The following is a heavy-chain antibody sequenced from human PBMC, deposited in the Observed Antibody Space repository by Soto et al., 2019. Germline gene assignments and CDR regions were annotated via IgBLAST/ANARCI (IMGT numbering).Heavy chain of an antibody. V-gene: IGHV4-61*08. CDR1: GGSISSGGYY. CDR3: ARRYGASFDY. Sequence: SETLSLTCTVSGGSISSGGYYWWWIRQHPGKGLEWIGYIYYSGSTNYNPSLKSRVTISVDTSKNQFSLKLSSVTAADTDVYYCARRYGASFDYWGQGTLVTVS. J-gene: IGHJ4*02. CDR2: IYYSGST. D-gene: IGHD4-17*01.